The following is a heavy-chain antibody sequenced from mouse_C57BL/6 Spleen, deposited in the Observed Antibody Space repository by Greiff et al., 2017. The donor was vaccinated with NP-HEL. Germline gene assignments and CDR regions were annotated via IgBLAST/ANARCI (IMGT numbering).Heavy chain of an antibody. D-gene: IGHD1-1*01. CDR1: GYTFTSYW. J-gene: IGHJ4*01. CDR3: ARKSSYPYYAMDY. CDR2: IYPSDSET. V-gene: IGHV1-61*01. Sequence: VQLQQPGAELVRPGSSVKLSCKASGYTFTSYWMDWVKQRPGQGLEWIGNIYPSDSETHYNQKFKDKATLTVDKSSSTAYMQLSSLTSEYSAVYYCARKSSYPYYAMDYWGQGTSVTVSS.